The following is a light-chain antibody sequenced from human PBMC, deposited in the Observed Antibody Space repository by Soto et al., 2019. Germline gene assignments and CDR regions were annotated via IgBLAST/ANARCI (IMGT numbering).Light chain of an antibody. CDR2: DDT. J-gene: IGLJ1*01. CDR3: QSYDSRLSGSV. Sequence: QSVLTQPPSVSGAPGQRVIISCTGSSSNIGPDYAVHWYQHLPGTAPKLLITDDTSRPSGVPDRFSGSKSGASASLAITGLQAEDEADYYCQSYDSRLSGSVFGTGTKLTVL. CDR1: SSNIGPDYA. V-gene: IGLV1-40*01.